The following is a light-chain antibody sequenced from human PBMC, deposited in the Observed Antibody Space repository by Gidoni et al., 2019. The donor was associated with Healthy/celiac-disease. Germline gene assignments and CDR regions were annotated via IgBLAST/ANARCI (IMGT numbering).Light chain of an antibody. CDR3: QQYGSSPLT. CDR1: QSVSSSY. V-gene: IGKV3-20*01. J-gene: IGKJ3*01. CDR2: GAS. Sequence: EIVLTQSPGTLSLSPGERATLSCRASQSVSSSYLAWYQQKPGQAPRLLIYGASSRATGIPDRFSGIGSGTECTLTISRLEPEDFAVYYCQQYGSSPLTFGPGTKVDIK.